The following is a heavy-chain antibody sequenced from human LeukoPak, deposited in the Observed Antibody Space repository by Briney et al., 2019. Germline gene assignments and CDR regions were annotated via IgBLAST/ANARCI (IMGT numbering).Heavy chain of an antibody. CDR1: GYTSTSYD. Sequence: ASVKLSCKASGYTSTSYDINWVRQATGPGLEWMGWMNPNSGNTGYAQKFQGRVTMTRNTSISTAYMELSSLRSEDTAVYYCARGCSSTSCYPDYWGQGTLVTVSS. V-gene: IGHV1-8*01. D-gene: IGHD2-2*01. CDR2: MNPNSGNT. J-gene: IGHJ4*02. CDR3: ARGCSSTSCYPDY.